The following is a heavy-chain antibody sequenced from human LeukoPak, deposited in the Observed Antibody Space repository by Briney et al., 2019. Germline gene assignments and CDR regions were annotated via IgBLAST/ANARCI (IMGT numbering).Heavy chain of an antibody. CDR3: ARQDLSIAAAGRFDP. Sequence: TSETLSLTCTVSGGSISSALYHWGWIRQPPGKNLEWLGSVYYTGSTHNNPSLKSRVTISVDTSKNQFSLKLSSVTAADTAVYYCARQDLSIAAAGRFDPWGQGTLVTVSS. V-gene: IGHV4-39*01. CDR1: GGSISSALYH. CDR2: VYYTGST. D-gene: IGHD6-13*01. J-gene: IGHJ5*02.